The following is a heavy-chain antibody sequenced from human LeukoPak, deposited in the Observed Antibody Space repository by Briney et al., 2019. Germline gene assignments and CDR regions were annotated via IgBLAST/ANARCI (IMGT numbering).Heavy chain of an antibody. Sequence: GGSLRLSCAASGFTFSSYSMNWVRQAPGKWLGWVSSISSSGSYIYYADSVKGRYTISRDNAKNSLYLQMNSLRSEDTAVYYCARVTGHGAFDIWGQGTMVTVSS. CDR1: GFTFSSYS. CDR2: ISSSGSYI. CDR3: ARVTGHGAFDI. V-gene: IGHV3-21*01. J-gene: IGHJ3*02. D-gene: IGHD1-20*01.